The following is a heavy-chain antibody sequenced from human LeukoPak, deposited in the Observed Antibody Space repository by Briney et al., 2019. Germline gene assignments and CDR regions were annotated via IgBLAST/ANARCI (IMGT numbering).Heavy chain of an antibody. Sequence: GSLRLSCAASWFTVSSTYMSWVRQPPGKGLEWIGEVNLQGSTNYNPPLMGRVAISVDMSENHISLQLTSVTAADTAVYYCAREGGPYRPLDYSGQGTLVTVSS. V-gene: IGHV4-4*02. CDR1: WFTVSSTY. CDR2: VNLQGST. CDR3: AREGGPYRPLDY. J-gene: IGHJ4*02.